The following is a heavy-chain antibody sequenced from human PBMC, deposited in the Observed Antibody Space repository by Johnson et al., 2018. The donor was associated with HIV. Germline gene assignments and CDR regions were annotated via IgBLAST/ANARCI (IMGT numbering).Heavy chain of an antibody. Sequence: EVQLVESGGGLVQPGGSLRLSCAASGFTFSSYGMHWVRQAPGKGLEWVSGINWNGDNTGYADSLKGRFTISRDNAKNSLYLQMNSLEAEDTALYNCARFLGYYDSNGYYFGDGFDVWGLGTMVTVSS. J-gene: IGHJ3*01. CDR3: ARFLGYYDSNGYYFGDGFDV. CDR1: GFTFSSYG. V-gene: IGHV3-20*01. CDR2: INWNGDNT. D-gene: IGHD3-22*01.